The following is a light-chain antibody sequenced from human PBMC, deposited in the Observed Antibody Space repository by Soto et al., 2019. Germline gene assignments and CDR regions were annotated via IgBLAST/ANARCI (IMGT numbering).Light chain of an antibody. CDR3: QQYNSFTWT. CDR1: QSISSW. J-gene: IGKJ1*01. CDR2: DAS. V-gene: IGKV1-5*01. Sequence: DIQMTQSPSTLSASVGDRVTITCRASQSISSWLAWYQQKQGKAPKLLIYDASSLESGVPSRFSGSGSGTEFTLTISSLQPDDFATYYFQQYNSFTWTFGQGTKVEIK.